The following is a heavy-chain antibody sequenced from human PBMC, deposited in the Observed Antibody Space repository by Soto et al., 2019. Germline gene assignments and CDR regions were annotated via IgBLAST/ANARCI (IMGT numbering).Heavy chain of an antibody. V-gene: IGHV1-69*13. J-gene: IGHJ6*02. CDR3: ARGIVVVVAATRNPTTYYYYGMDV. Sequence: SVKVSCKASGGTFSSYAISWVRQAPGQGLEWMGGIIPIFGTANYAQKFQGRVTITADESTSTAYMELSSLRSEDTAVYYCARGIVVVVAATRNPTTYYYYGMDVWGQGTTVTVS. D-gene: IGHD2-15*01. CDR1: GGTFSSYA. CDR2: IIPIFGTA.